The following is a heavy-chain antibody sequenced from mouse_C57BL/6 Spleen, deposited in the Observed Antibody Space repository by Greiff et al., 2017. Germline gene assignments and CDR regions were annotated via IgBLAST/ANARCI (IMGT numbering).Heavy chain of an antibody. J-gene: IGHJ4*01. D-gene: IGHD2-5*01. CDR2: IYPGGGYT. V-gene: IGHV1-63*01. CDR1: GYTFTNYW. CDR3: ARGSNYGAMDY. Sequence: QVQLQQSGAELVRPGTSVKMSCKASGYTFTNYWIGWAKQRPGHGLEWIGDIYPGGGYTNYNEKFKGKATLTADKSSSTAYMQFSSLTSEDSAIYYCARGSNYGAMDYWGQGTSVTVSS.